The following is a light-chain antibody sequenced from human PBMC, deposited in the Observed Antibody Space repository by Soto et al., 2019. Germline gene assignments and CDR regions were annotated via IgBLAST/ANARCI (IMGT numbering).Light chain of an antibody. CDR2: RTS. CDR1: QSVRSN. CDR3: QQLNSYPRSIP. V-gene: IGKV3-15*01. J-gene: IGKJ5*01. Sequence: PLSPAALSVYPWERVTLSCRASQSVRSNLAWYQQKPGQAPRLLMFRTSSRATGFPARFSGSGSGTEFNLTISSLQPEDFAAYYCQQLNSYPRSIPVGQGTRLEVK.